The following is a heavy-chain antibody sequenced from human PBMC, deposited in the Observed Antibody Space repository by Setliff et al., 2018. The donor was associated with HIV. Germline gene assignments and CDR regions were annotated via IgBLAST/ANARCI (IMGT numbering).Heavy chain of an antibody. Sequence: SETLSLTGTVSGGSLNTGTYYWSWIRQPAGKGLEWIGHIYITEDTDYNPSLKSRVTISVDTSKHQFSLKLSSLTAADTAVYYCARRPIKGYGPFDSWGPGTLVTVSS. D-gene: IGHD2-15*01. V-gene: IGHV4-61*09. CDR3: ARRPIKGYGPFDS. CDR1: GGSLNTGTYY. J-gene: IGHJ4*02. CDR2: IYITEDT.